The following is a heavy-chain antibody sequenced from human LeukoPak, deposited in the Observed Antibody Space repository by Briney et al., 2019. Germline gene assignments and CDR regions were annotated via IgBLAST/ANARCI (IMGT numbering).Heavy chain of an antibody. CDR2: MNPNSGNT. CDR1: GYTFPSYD. J-gene: IGHJ4*02. V-gene: IGHV1-8*01. D-gene: IGHD2-15*01. Sequence: ASVKVSCKASGYTFPSYDINWVRQATGQGLEWMGWMNPNSGNTGYAQKFQGRVTMTRNTSISTAYMELSSLRSEDTAVYYCAVGYCSGGSCYSREYYFDYWGQGTLVTVSS. CDR3: AVGYCSGGSCYSREYYFDY.